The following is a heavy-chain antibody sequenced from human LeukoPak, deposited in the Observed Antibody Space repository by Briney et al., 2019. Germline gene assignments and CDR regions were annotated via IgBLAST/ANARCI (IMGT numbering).Heavy chain of an antibody. CDR1: GFTFSTYA. CDR3: ASVRYFDWYYFDY. V-gene: IGHV3-23*01. J-gene: IGHJ4*02. Sequence: GASLRLSCAASGFTFSTYAMNWLRQAPGKGLDCVSGISGSGGSTYYADSVKGGFPISRDNYKNTLYLQMNSLRAEGTAVYYCASVRYFDWYYFDYWGQGALVTVSS. CDR2: ISGSGGST. D-gene: IGHD3-9*01.